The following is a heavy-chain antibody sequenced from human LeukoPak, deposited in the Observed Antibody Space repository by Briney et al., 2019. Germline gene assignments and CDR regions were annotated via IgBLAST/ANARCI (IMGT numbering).Heavy chain of an antibody. Sequence: GGSRRLSCAASGFTFSSYAMSWVRQAPGKGLEWVSAISGSGGSTYYADSVKGRFTISRDNSKNTLYLQMNSLRAEDTAVYYCAKSWQWLENFDYWGQGTLVTVSS. CDR3: AKSWQWLENFDY. V-gene: IGHV3-23*01. CDR1: GFTFSSYA. D-gene: IGHD6-19*01. J-gene: IGHJ4*02. CDR2: ISGSGGST.